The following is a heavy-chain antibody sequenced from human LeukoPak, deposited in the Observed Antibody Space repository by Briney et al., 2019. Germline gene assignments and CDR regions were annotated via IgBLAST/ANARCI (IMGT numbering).Heavy chain of an antibody. D-gene: IGHD5-18*01. CDR1: GYTFTGYY. Sequence: ASVKVSCKASGYTFTGYYMHWVRQAPGQGLEWMGWINPNSGGTNYAQKFQGRVTMTRDTSISTAYMELSRLRSDDTAVYYCASTGLDTAMAYYYYYMDVWGKGTTVTVSS. CDR2: INPNSGGT. CDR3: ASTGLDTAMAYYYYYMDV. J-gene: IGHJ6*03. V-gene: IGHV1-2*02.